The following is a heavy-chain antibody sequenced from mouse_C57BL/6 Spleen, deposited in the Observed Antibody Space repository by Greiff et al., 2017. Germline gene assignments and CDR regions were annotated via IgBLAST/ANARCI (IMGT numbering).Heavy chain of an antibody. CDR2: IYPGDGDT. V-gene: IGHV1-80*01. D-gene: IGHD1-1*01. J-gene: IGHJ4*01. Sequence: VQLQQSGAELVKPGASVKISCKASGYAFSSYWMNWVKQRPGKGLEWIGQIYPGDGDTNYNGKFKSKATLTADKSSSTAYMQLSSLTSEDSAVYFCARRVLRNYAMDYWGQGTSVTVAS. CDR3: ARRVLRNYAMDY. CDR1: GYAFSSYW.